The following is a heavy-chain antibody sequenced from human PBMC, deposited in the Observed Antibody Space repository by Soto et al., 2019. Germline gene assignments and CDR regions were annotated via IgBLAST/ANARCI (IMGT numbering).Heavy chain of an antibody. Sequence: PGGSLRLSCAASGFTFSSYAMSWVRQAPGKGLEWVSAISGSGGSTYYADSVKGRFTISRDNSKNTLYLQMNSLGAEDTAVYYCAKAEAYYYDSKFDSWGQGTLVTVSS. J-gene: IGHJ4*02. CDR3: AKAEAYYYDSKFDS. CDR1: GFTFSSYA. D-gene: IGHD3-22*01. CDR2: ISGSGGST. V-gene: IGHV3-23*01.